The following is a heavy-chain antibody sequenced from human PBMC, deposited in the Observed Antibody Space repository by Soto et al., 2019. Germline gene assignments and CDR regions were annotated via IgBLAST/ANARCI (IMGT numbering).Heavy chain of an antibody. CDR3: ARAPPGPSPGWDV. Sequence: PSDTLSLTCAVPGGSMSRGGQAWSWIRQPPGKGLAWLGFIYYTGSTYYNPSLKSRVTLSVDRSKNQFSLNMTSVTAADTAMYFCARAPPGPSPGWDVWGQGTTVTVS. CDR2: IYYTGST. CDR1: GGSMSRGGQA. V-gene: IGHV4-30-2*01. J-gene: IGHJ6*02. D-gene: IGHD3-10*01.